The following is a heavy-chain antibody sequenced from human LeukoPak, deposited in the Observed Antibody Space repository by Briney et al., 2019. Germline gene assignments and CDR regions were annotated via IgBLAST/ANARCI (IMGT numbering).Heavy chain of an antibody. J-gene: IGHJ4*02. Sequence: GGSLRLSCAASGFTFSSYAMSWVRQAPGKGLEWVSAISGSGGSTYYADSVKGRFTIARDNSKNTLYLQMNSLRAEDTAVYYCAREGVGAYYFDYWGQGTLVTVSS. CDR3: AREGVGAYYFDY. CDR1: GFTFSSYA. CDR2: ISGSGGST. D-gene: IGHD1-26*01. V-gene: IGHV3-23*01.